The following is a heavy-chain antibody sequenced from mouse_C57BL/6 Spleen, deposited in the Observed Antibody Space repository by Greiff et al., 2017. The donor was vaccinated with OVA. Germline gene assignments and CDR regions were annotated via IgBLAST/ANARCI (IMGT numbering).Heavy chain of an antibody. J-gene: IGHJ3*01. V-gene: IGHV1-82*01. Sequence: QVQLKESGPELVKPGASVKISCKASGYAFSSSWMNWVKQRPGKGLEWIGRIYPGAGDTNYNGKFKGKATLTADKSSSTAYMQLSSLTSADSSVYFCARNYPFAYWGQGTLVTVSA. CDR2: IYPGAGDT. CDR1: GYAFSSSW. CDR3: ARNYPFAY.